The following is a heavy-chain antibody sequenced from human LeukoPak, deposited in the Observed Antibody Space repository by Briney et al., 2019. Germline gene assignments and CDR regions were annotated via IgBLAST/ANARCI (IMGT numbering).Heavy chain of an antibody. J-gene: IGHJ4*02. CDR2: ISSSSSTI. D-gene: IGHD3-22*01. CDR1: GFTFSSYS. V-gene: IGHV3-48*01. Sequence: GGSLRLSCAASGFTFSSYSMNWVRQAPGKGLEWVSYISSSSSTIYYADSVKGRFTISRDNAKNSLYLQMNSLRAEDTAVYYCARDQDGYYDSSGHYSPFDYWGQGTLVTVSS. CDR3: ARDQDGYYDSSGHYSPFDY.